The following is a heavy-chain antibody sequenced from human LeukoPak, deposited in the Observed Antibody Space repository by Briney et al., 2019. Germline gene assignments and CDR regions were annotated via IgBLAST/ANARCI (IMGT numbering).Heavy chain of an antibody. D-gene: IGHD6-6*01. J-gene: IGHJ4*02. V-gene: IGHV3-23*01. CDR3: AKDAGPQQLVFFDS. CDR1: GFTFSNFG. CDR2: ISGSGGNM. Sequence: PGGSLRLSCTATGFTFSNFGMAWVRQAPGQGLEWVSTISGSGGNMHQADSVKGRFTISRDNSRSTLYLQMNSLRAEDTAVYYCAKDAGPQQLVFFDSWGQGTLVTVSS.